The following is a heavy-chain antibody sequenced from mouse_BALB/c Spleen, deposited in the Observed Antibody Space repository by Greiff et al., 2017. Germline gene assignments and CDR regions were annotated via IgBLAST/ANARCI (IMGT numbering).Heavy chain of an antibody. Sequence: EVKLLESGPGLVKPSQSLSLTCSVTGYSITSGYYWNWIRQFPGNKLEWMGYISYDGSNNYNPSLKNRISITRDTSKNQFFLKLNSVTTEDTATYYCAKMSTTKSMDYWGQGTSVTVSS. V-gene: IGHV3-6*02. CDR1: GYSITSGYY. J-gene: IGHJ4*01. CDR2: ISYDGSN. D-gene: IGHD2-4*01. CDR3: AKMSTTKSMDY.